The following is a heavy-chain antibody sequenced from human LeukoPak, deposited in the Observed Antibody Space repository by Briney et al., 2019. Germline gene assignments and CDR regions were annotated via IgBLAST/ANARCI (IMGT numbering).Heavy chain of an antibody. Sequence: SETLSLTCTVSGASISSRSYYWDWIRQPPGKGLDWIGSIYFSGSPYYNPSLNSRVTISVDTSKNQFSLKLISVTAADTAVYYCARRTVATTGVDYWGQGSLVTVSS. D-gene: IGHD5-12*01. J-gene: IGHJ4*02. CDR2: IYFSGSP. CDR1: GASISSRSYY. V-gene: IGHV4-39*01. CDR3: ARRTVATTGVDY.